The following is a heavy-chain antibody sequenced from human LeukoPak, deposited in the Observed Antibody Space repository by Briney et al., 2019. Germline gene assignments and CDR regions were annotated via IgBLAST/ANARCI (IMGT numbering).Heavy chain of an antibody. CDR1: GFTFSSYG. J-gene: IGHJ4*02. V-gene: IGHV3-30*02. D-gene: IGHD1-26*01. CDR2: IRYDGSNK. Sequence: GGSLRLSCAASGFTFSSYGMHWVRQAPGKGLEWVAFIRYDGSNKYYADSVKGRFTISRDNSKNTLYLQMNSLRAEDTAVYYCAKDRWELLAYFDYWGQGTLVTVSS. CDR3: AKDRWELLAYFDY.